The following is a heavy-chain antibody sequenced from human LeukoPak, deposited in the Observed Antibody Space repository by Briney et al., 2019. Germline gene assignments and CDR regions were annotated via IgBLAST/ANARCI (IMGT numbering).Heavy chain of an antibody. J-gene: IGHJ6*02. CDR3: ARDVGLEYCSSTSCPYGMDV. V-gene: IGHV1-8*01. D-gene: IGHD2-2*01. CDR2: MNPNSGNS. Sequence: GASVKVSCKASGYTFTSFDFSWVRQATGQGLEWMGWMNPNSGNSGYEQRFQGRVTLTRNTAISTAYMELSGLRSDDTAVYYCARDVGLEYCSSTSCPYGMDVWGQGTTVTVSS. CDR1: GYTFTSFD.